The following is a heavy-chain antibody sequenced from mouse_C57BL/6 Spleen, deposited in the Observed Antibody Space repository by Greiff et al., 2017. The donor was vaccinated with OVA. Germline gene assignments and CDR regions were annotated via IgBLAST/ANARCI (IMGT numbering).Heavy chain of an antibody. CDR3: ARSYDYDYAMDY. D-gene: IGHD2-4*01. Sequence: DVKLVESGGGLVQPGGSLSLSCAASGFTFTDYYMSWVRQPPGKALEWLGFIRNKANGYTTEYSASVKGRFTISRDNSQSILYLQMNALRAEDSATYYCARSYDYDYAMDYWGQGTSVTVSS. CDR1: GFTFTDYY. J-gene: IGHJ4*01. V-gene: IGHV7-3*01. CDR2: IRNKANGYTT.